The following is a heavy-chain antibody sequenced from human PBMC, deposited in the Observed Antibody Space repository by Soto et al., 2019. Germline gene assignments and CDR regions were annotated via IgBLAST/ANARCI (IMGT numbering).Heavy chain of an antibody. CDR3: AHNRNAYSRFDY. Sequence: QITLKESGPALVKPTQTLTLTCTFSGFSLSTDGVGVAWIRQPPGKALEWLALIYWNDDTRYSPSLKSRLAITKDTSKNQVVLTMTNMDPVDTAKYYCAHNRNAYSRFDYWGQGILVTVSS. J-gene: IGHJ4*02. CDR1: GFSLSTDGVG. CDR2: IYWNDDT. D-gene: IGHD4-4*01. V-gene: IGHV2-5*01.